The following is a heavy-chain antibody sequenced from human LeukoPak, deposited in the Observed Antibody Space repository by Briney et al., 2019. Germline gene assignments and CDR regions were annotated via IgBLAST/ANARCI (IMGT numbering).Heavy chain of an antibody. CDR1: GFTFSSRW. CDR3: ARHGDYCFDL. Sequence: PGGSLRLSCAASGFTFSSRWMGWVRQAPGKGLEGVANIRNDGLTQYYVDSVKGRFTISRDNAKDSLSLQMNSLRAEDTAVYFCARHGDYCFDLWGQGTLVTVSS. CDR2: IRNDGLTQ. J-gene: IGHJ4*02. D-gene: IGHD4-17*01. V-gene: IGHV3-7*01.